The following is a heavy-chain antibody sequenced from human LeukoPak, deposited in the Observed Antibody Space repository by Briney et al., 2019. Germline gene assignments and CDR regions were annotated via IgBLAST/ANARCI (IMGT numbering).Heavy chain of an antibody. CDR3: ARAPSEVGGYYPEYFRH. D-gene: IGHD3-22*01. V-gene: IGHV3-74*01. Sequence: GGSLRLSCEASGFTFSRYWMHWVRQAPGKGLVWVSRIKSDGKTNYADSVKGRFTISRDNAKNTVSLQMDSLRAEDTGVYYCARAPSEVGGYYPEYFRHWGQGTLVTVFS. J-gene: IGHJ1*01. CDR1: GFTFSRYW. CDR2: IKSDGKT.